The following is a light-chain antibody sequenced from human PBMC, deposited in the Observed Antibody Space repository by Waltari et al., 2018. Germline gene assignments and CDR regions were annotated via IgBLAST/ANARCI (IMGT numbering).Light chain of an antibody. CDR1: QSVSSSY. J-gene: IGKJ1*01. CDR3: QQYGSSPWT. CDR2: GAS. V-gene: IGKV3-20*01. Sequence: EIVLTQSPGTLSLSPGERATLSCRASQSVSSSYFAWYQPKPGQAPRLLFYGASSRATGIPDRFSGSGSGTDFTLTISRLEPEDFAVYYCQQYGSSPWTFGQGTKVEIK.